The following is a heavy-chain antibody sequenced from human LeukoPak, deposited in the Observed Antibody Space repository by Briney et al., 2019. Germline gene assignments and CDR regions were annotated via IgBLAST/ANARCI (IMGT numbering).Heavy chain of an antibody. CDR1: GGSISSYY. J-gene: IGHJ1*01. V-gene: IGHV4-59*08. D-gene: IGHD6-13*01. CDR2: IYHSGST. Sequence: SETLSLTCTVSGGSISSYYWSWIRQPPGKGLEWIGSIYHSGSTYYNPSLKSRVTISVDTSKNQFSLKLSSVTAADTAVYYCARTRYSSSWPGIPGYFQHWGQGTLVTVSS. CDR3: ARTRYSSSWPGIPGYFQH.